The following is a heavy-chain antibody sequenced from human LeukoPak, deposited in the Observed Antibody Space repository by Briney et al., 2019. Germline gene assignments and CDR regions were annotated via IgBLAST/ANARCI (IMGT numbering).Heavy chain of an antibody. Sequence: GRSLRLSCSASGFTFSSYAMHWVRQAPGKGLEWVAVISYDGSNKYYADSVKGRFTISRDNSKNTLYLQLNSLRAEDTAVYYCAREYSSSWYVVGYYYYYYMDVWGKGTTVTVSS. CDR2: ISYDGSNK. J-gene: IGHJ6*03. D-gene: IGHD6-13*01. V-gene: IGHV3-30-3*01. CDR1: GFTFSSYA. CDR3: AREYSSSWYVVGYYYYYYMDV.